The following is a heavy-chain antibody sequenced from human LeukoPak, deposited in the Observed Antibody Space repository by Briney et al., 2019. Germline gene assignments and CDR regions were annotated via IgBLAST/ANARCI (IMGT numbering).Heavy chain of an antibody. V-gene: IGHV4-59*12. J-gene: IGHJ4*02. CDR2: NYYSGST. D-gene: IGHD3-22*01. CDR3: ARLYRPYYYDSSGYWISNYYFDY. Sequence: SETLSLTCTVSGGSISSYYWSWIRQPPGKGLEWIGYNYYSGSTNYNPSLKSRVTISVDTSKNQFSLKLSSVAAADTAVYYCARLYRPYYYDSSGYWISNYYFDYWGQGTLVTVSS. CDR1: GGSISSYY.